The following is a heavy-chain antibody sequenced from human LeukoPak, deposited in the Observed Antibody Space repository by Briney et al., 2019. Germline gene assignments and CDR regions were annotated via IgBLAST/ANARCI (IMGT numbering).Heavy chain of an antibody. CDR2: INHSGST. D-gene: IGHD6-13*01. CDR1: GGSFSGYY. CDR3: ARGRFGVAAAGTPFDY. Sequence: SETLSLTCAVYGGSFSGYYWSWIRQPPGKGLEWIGEINHSGSTNYNPSLKSRVTISVDTSKNQFSLKLSSVTAADTAEYYCARGRFGVAAAGTPFDYWGQGTLVTVSS. J-gene: IGHJ4*02. V-gene: IGHV4-34*01.